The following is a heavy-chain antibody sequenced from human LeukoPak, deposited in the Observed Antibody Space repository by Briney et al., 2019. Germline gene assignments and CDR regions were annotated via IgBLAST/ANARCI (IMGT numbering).Heavy chain of an antibody. CDR1: GGSISSYY. Sequence: SETLSLTCAVSGGSISSYYWSWIRQPPGRGLEWIGSIHYSGSTSYNSSLKSRVTISVDTSKNQFSLKLSSVTPADTAVYYCARFSPRAMGNYLDFWGQGTLVTVSS. CDR2: IHYSGST. CDR3: ARFSPRAMGNYLDF. D-gene: IGHD7-27*01. J-gene: IGHJ4*02. V-gene: IGHV4-59*01.